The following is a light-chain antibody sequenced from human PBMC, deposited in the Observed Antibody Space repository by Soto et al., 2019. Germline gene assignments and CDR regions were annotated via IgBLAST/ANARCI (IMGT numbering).Light chain of an antibody. CDR2: SFN. CDR1: RSNIGAGYD. J-gene: IGLJ1*01. CDR3: QSYDDSLSGSGV. Sequence: QSVLAQPPSGSGAPGQTVTISCTGSRSNIGAGYDIHWYQFLPGTAPKLLLYSFNKRPSGIPDRFSGSKSGTSASLAITGLQPEDEADYYCQSYDDSLSGSGVFGTGTKVTVL. V-gene: IGLV1-40*01.